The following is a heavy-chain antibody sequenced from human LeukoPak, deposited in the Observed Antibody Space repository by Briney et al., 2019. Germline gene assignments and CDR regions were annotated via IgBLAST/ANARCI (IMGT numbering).Heavy chain of an antibody. CDR3: VSDLFGV. D-gene: IGHD2-21*01. CDR1: GFTFSDYW. Sequence: GGSLRLSCAASGFTFSDYWLSWVRQAPGKGLEWAANIKHDGSAKYYVDSVKGRFTISRDNAKNSLYLQMNSLRAEDTAVYYCVSDLFGVWGKGTTVTVSS. J-gene: IGHJ6*04. CDR2: IKHDGSAK. V-gene: IGHV3-7*01.